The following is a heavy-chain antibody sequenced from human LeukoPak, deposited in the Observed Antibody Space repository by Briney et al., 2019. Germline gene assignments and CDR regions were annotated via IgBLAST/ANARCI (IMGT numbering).Heavy chain of an antibody. CDR2: IYHSGST. V-gene: IGHV4-30-2*01. CDR1: GGSISSGGYS. Sequence: SETLSLTCAVSGGSISSGGYSWSWIRQPPGKGLEWIGYIYHSGSTYYNPSLKSRVTISVDRSKNQFSLKLSSVTAADTAVYYCARALMDCSSTSCYPAWYYYYYGMDVWGQGTTVTVSS. J-gene: IGHJ6*02. D-gene: IGHD2-2*01. CDR3: ARALMDCSSTSCYPAWYYYYYGMDV.